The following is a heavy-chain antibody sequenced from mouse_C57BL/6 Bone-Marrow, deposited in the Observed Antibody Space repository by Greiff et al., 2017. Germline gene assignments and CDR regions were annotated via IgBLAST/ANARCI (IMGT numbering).Heavy chain of an antibody. CDR2: IDPSDSYT. CDR1: GYTFTSYW. CDR3: AREGDYDGDY. D-gene: IGHD2-4*01. J-gene: IGHJ2*01. Sequence: QVQLQQPGAELVRPGTSVKLSCKASGYTFTSYWMHWVKQRPGQGLEWIGVIDPSDSYTNYNQKFKGKATLTVDKSSSTAYMQLSSLTSEDSAVYYCAREGDYDGDYWGQGTTLTVSS. V-gene: IGHV1-59*01.